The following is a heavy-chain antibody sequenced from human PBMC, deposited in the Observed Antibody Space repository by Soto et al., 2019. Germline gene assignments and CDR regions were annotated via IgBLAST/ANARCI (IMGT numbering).Heavy chain of an antibody. D-gene: IGHD6-19*01. CDR2: ISYDGSNK. Sequence: GGSLRLSCAASGFTFSSYGMHWVRQAPGKGLEWVAVISYDGSNKYYADSVKGRFTISRDNSKNTLYLQMNSLRAEDTAVYYCASSPSGWIDYWGQGTLVTVSS. V-gene: IGHV3-30*03. CDR3: ASSPSGWIDY. J-gene: IGHJ4*02. CDR1: GFTFSSYG.